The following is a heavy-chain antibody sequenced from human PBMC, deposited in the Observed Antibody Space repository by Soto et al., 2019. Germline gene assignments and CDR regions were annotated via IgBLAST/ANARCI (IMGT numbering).Heavy chain of an antibody. D-gene: IGHD2-15*01. V-gene: IGHV3-49*03. J-gene: IGHJ3*02. CDR2: IRSKAYGGTT. CDR1: GFTFGDYA. CDR3: SSDNPARAFDI. Sequence: SLRLSCTGSGFTFGDYALSWFRQAPGKGQERVGFIRSKAYGGTTEYAASVKGRFTISRDDSKSIAYLQMNSLKTEDTAVYYCSSDNPARAFDIWAQRTMVTVSS.